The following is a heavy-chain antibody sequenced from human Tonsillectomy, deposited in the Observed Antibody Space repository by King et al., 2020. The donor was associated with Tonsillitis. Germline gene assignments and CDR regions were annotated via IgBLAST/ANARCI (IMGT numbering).Heavy chain of an antibody. CDR3: AKQIGFCSGGTCSLDY. CDR2: ISGSGSYT. D-gene: IGHD2-15*01. V-gene: IGHV3-23*04. J-gene: IGHJ4*02. CDR1: GFTLSNYA. Sequence: VQLVESGGGLGQSGGSLRLSCAASGFTLSNYAMSWVRQAPGKGLEWVSSISGSGSYTYYADSVEGRFTISRDNFKNTLCLQMNSLRAEDTAVYYCAKQIGFCSGGTCSLDYWGQGALVTVSS.